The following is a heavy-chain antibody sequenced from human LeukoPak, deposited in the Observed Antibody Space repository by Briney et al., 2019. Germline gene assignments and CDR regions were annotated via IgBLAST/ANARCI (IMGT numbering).Heavy chain of an antibody. V-gene: IGHV3-30*04. CDR2: ISHDERTK. CDR3: ARPSPPGDGYNPPDY. J-gene: IGHJ4*02. Sequence: PGGSLRLSCVASGFNFDNYAMHWVRQPLGKGLEWVAAISHDERTKYYADSMKGRITISRDNSKNTVFLQMNNLRTEDTAVYFCARPSPPGDGYNPPDYWGQGTLVTVSS. D-gene: IGHD5-24*01. CDR1: GFNFDNYA.